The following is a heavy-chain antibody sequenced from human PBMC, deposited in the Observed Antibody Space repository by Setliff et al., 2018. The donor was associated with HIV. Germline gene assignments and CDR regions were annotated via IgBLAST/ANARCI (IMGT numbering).Heavy chain of an antibody. CDR3: ARVVWTAAAGTIDYFYYGLDV. V-gene: IGHV4-34*01. CDR2: INYSGST. CDR1: GASFSAYY. Sequence: PSETLSLTCAVYGASFSAYYWSWIRQPPGKGLEWTGEINYSGSTNYKASLKSRVTISADTSKNQFSLKLSSVTAADTAVYFCARVVWTAAAGTIDYFYYGLDVWGQGTTVTVS. D-gene: IGHD6-13*01. J-gene: IGHJ6*02.